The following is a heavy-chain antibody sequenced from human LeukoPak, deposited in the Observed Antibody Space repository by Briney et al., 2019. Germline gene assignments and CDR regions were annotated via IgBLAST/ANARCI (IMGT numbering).Heavy chain of an antibody. CDR2: ISSNGGST. D-gene: IGHD6-13*01. V-gene: IGHV3-64*01. Sequence: GGSLRLPCAASGFTFSSYAMHWVRQAPGKGLEYVSAISSNGGSTYYANSVKGRFTISRDNSKNTLYLQMGSLRAEDMAVYYCARGLGSWYYFDYWGQGTLVTVSS. J-gene: IGHJ4*02. CDR3: ARGLGSWYYFDY. CDR1: GFTFSSYA.